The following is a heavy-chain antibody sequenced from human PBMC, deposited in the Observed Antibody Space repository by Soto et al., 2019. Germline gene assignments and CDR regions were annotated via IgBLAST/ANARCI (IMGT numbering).Heavy chain of an antibody. J-gene: IGHJ4*02. V-gene: IGHV4-34*01. CDR3: LVRGARWGCYFGY. CDR2: INHSGST. D-gene: IGHD3-10*01. CDR1: GGSFSGYY. Sequence: QVQLQQWGAGLLKHSETLSLTCAVYGGSFSGYYWSWIRQPPGKGLEWIGEINHSGSTNYNPSLKSRVTISVDTAKNQFSLKLSSVTDADTAVYYCLVRGARWGCYFGYWGQGTLVTVSS.